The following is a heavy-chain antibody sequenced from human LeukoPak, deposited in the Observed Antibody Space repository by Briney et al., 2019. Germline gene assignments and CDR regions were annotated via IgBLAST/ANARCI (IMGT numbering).Heavy chain of an antibody. Sequence: ASVKVSCKSSGYPFTDYYMYWVRLAPGQGLEWMGWLNPNSGDTNYAQMFQGRVSMTRDTSISTAYMDLSDLRSDDTAVYYCARGRNIELTTMSQGIDYWGQGTLVTVSS. CDR3: ARGRNIELTTMSQGIDY. D-gene: IGHD5-24*01. V-gene: IGHV1-2*02. CDR1: GYPFTDYY. J-gene: IGHJ4*02. CDR2: LNPNSGDT.